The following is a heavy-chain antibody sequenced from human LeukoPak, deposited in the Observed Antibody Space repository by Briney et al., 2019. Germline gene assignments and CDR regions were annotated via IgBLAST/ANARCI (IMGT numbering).Heavy chain of an antibody. Sequence: PGGSLRLSCAASGFTFSSHEMTWVRQSPGQGLERDSYISSNGYTIYYADFVQGRFTISRDNAKNSLYLQMNSLRAEDTAVYYCVRDGQYSGSYNWFDPWGQGTLVTASS. CDR2: ISSNGYTI. CDR1: GFTFSSHE. CDR3: VRDGQYSGSYNWFDP. V-gene: IGHV3-48*03. J-gene: IGHJ5*02. D-gene: IGHD1-26*01.